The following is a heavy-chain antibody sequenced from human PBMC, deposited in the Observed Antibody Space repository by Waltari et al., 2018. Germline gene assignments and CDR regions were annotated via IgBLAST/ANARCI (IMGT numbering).Heavy chain of an antibody. CDR2: IKTDTGHP. CDR3: ARDHTIYGDYSSDL. D-gene: IGHD4-17*01. CDR1: GYAFNTYA. V-gene: IGHV7-4-1*02. Sequence: QVQLVQSGSEVKKPGASVKVSCKASGYAFNTYAINWVRQAPGQGLQWMGWIKTDTGHPTYAPGFTGRFVFSLDTSVTTTFLQISDLRAEDTAVYFCARDHTIYGDYSSDLWGQGALVTVSS. J-gene: IGHJ4*02.